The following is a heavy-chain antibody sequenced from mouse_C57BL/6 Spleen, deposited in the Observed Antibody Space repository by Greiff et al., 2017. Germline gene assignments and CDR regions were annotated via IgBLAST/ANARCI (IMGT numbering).Heavy chain of an antibody. CDR2: ISYDGSN. Sequence: EVQLVESGPGLVKPSQSLSLTCSVTGYSITSGYYWNWIRQFPGNKLEWMGYISYDGSNNYNPSLKNRISITRDTSKNQFFLKLNSVTTEDTATYYGARDPYYGSSHWYFDVWGTGTTVTVSS. CDR1: GYSITSGYY. CDR3: ARDPYYGSSHWYFDV. D-gene: IGHD1-1*01. J-gene: IGHJ1*03. V-gene: IGHV3-6*01.